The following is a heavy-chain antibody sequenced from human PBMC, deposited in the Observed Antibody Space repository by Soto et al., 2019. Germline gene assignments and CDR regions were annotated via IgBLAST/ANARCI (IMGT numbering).Heavy chain of an antibody. CDR2: IYHSGST. D-gene: IGHD7-27*01. CDR3: AKGSVTGVLDY. J-gene: IGHJ4*02. Sequence: SETLSLTCAVSGGSISSGGYSWSWIRQPPGKGLEWIGYIYHSGSTYYNPSLKSRVTISVDRSKNQFSLKLSSVTAADTAVYYCAKGSVTGVLDYWGQGTLVTVSS. V-gene: IGHV4-30-2*01. CDR1: GGSISSGGYS.